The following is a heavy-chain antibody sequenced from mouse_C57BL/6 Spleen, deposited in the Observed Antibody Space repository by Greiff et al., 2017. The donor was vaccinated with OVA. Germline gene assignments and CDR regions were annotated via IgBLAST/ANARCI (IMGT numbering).Heavy chain of an antibody. CDR3: ARRGDYDVGRSMDY. CDR2: IDPSDSYT. CDR1: GYTFTSYW. V-gene: IGHV1-69*01. Sequence: QVQLQQPGAELVMPGASVKLSCKASGYTFTSYWMHWVKQRPGQGLEWIGEIDPSDSYTNYNQKFKGKSTLTVDKSSSTAYMQLSSLTSEDSAVYYCARRGDYDVGRSMDYWGQGTSVTVSS. J-gene: IGHJ4*01. D-gene: IGHD2-4*01.